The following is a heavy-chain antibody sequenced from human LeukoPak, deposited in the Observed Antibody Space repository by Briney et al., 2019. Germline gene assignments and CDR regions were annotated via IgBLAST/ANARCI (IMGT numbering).Heavy chain of an antibody. CDR2: IGTASDT. Sequence: GGSLRLSCAASGFTFSSFDMHWVRQPTGQGLEWVSTIGTASDTYYPGSVEGRFTLSRDNAKNSLNLQMNSLTAGDTAVCYCARGPPRGKYYYMDVWGKGTTVTVSS. CDR3: ARGPPRGKYYYMDV. V-gene: IGHV3-13*01. D-gene: IGHD1-1*01. CDR1: GFTFSSFD. J-gene: IGHJ6*03.